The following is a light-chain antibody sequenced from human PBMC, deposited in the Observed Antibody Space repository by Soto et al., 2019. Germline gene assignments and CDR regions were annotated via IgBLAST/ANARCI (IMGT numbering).Light chain of an antibody. Sequence: EMVLTQSPGTLSLSPGERATLSCRASQSVTSTYLAWYQQKPGQAPRLLIYGASNRATGIPDRFSGGGSGNDFTLTISRLEPEDFAVYYCQEYGSSRAFGLGTKVEIK. CDR2: GAS. J-gene: IGKJ1*01. V-gene: IGKV3-20*01. CDR1: QSVTSTY. CDR3: QEYGSSRA.